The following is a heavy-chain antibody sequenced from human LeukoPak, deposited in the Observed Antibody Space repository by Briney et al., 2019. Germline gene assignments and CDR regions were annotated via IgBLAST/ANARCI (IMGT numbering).Heavy chain of an antibody. CDR3: ARPTTVGNAFHI. CDR1: GYTFTSYY. CDR2: INPSGGST. V-gene: IGHV1-46*01. D-gene: IGHD4-23*01. J-gene: IGHJ3*02. Sequence: ASVKVSCKTSGYTFTSYYIHWVRQAPGQGLEWMGRINPSGGSTAYAQTFQGRVTMTRDTPTNTVYMELSSLRSEDTAVYYCARPTTVGNAFHIWGQGTMVTVSS.